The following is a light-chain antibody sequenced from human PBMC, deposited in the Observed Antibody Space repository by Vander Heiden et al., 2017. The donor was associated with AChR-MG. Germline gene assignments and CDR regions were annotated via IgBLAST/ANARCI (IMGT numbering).Light chain of an antibody. J-gene: IGKJ1*01. CDR1: QSISSY. Sequence: DIQMTQSPSSLSASVGDRVTITCRASQSISSYLNWYQQKPGKAPKVLIYAASSLQSGVPSRFSGSGSGTDFTLTISRLQPEDFATYYCQQRDSTPWTFGQRTKVEVK. CDR3: QQRDSTPWT. V-gene: IGKV1-39*01. CDR2: AAS.